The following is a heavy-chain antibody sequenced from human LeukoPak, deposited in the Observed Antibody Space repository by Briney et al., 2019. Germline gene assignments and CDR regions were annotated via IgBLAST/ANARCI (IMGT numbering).Heavy chain of an antibody. D-gene: IGHD5-24*01. CDR3: ARGGSEMATIPFDY. Sequence: ASVKVSCKASGYTFTGYYMHWVRQAPGQGLEWMGWINPNSGGTNYAQKFRGRVTMTRDTSISTAYMELSRLRSDDTAVYYCARGGSEMATIPFDYWGQGTLVTVSS. CDR2: INPNSGGT. J-gene: IGHJ4*02. V-gene: IGHV1-2*02. CDR1: GYTFTGYY.